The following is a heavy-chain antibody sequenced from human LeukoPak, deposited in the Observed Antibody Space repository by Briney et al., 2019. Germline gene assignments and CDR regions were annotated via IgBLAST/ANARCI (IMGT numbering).Heavy chain of an antibody. CDR3: ARSWYYYAVLDY. D-gene: IGHD3-10*01. J-gene: IGHJ4*02. V-gene: IGHV4-59*08. CDR2: IYYSGST. CDR1: GGSISSYY. Sequence: SETLSLTCTVSGGSISSYYWSWIRQPPGKGLEWIGYIYYSGSTNYNPSLKSRVTISVDTSKNQFSLKLSSVTAADTAVYYCARSWYYYAVLDYWGQGTLVTVSS.